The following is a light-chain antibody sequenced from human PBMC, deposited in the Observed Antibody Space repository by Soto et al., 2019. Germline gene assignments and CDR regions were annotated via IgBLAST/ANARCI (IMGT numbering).Light chain of an antibody. CDR1: SSNIGSNT. V-gene: IGLV1-44*01. Sequence: QAVVTQPPSASGTPGQRVTISCSGSSSNIGSNTVNWYQQLPGTAPKLLIYSNNQRPSGVPDRFSGSKSGTSASLAISGLQSEDEADYYCAAWDDSLKNWVFGGGTKLTVL. J-gene: IGLJ3*02. CDR3: AAWDDSLKNWV. CDR2: SNN.